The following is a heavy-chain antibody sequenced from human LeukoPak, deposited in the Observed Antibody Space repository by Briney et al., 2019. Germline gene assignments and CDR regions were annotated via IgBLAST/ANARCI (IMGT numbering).Heavy chain of an antibody. D-gene: IGHD3-22*01. CDR3: ARDSRDYYDSRSTDY. Sequence: GGSLRLSCAVSGFTVSSNYMSWVRQAPGKGLEWVSVIYSGGSTYYADSVKGRFTISRDNSKNTLYLQMNSLRAEDTAVYYCARDSRDYYDSRSTDYWGQGTLVTVSS. CDR1: GFTVSSNY. V-gene: IGHV3-53*01. J-gene: IGHJ4*02. CDR2: IYSGGST.